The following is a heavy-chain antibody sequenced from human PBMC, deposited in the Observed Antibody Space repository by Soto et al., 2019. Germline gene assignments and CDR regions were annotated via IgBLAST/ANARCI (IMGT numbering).Heavy chain of an antibody. CDR3: ARDVRITMIVVVSRAFDI. CDR2: ISSSGSTI. D-gene: IGHD3-22*01. Sequence: GGSLRLSCAASGFTFSDYYMSWIRQAPGKGLEWVSYISSSGSTIYYADSVKGRFTISRDNAKNSLYLQMNSLRAEDTAVYYCARDVRITMIVVVSRAFDIWGQGTMVTVSS. V-gene: IGHV3-11*01. J-gene: IGHJ3*02. CDR1: GFTFSDYY.